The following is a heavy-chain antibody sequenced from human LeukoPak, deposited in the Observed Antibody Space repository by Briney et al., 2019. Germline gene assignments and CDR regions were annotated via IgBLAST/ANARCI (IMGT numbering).Heavy chain of an antibody. J-gene: IGHJ5*02. V-gene: IGHV1-69*06. CDR3: ARLYYDISTGYYGNWFDP. CDR2: IIPIFGTA. Sequence: ASVKVSCKASGGTFSSYAISWVRQAPGQGLEWMGGIIPIFGTANYAQKFQGRVTITADKSTSTAYMELSSLRSEDTAVYYCARLYYDISTGYYGNWFDPWGQGTLVTVSS. CDR1: GGTFSSYA. D-gene: IGHD3-9*01.